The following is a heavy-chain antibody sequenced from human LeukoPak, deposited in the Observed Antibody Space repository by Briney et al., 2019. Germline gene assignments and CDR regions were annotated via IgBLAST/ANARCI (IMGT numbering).Heavy chain of an antibody. CDR1: GLTFSSYA. V-gene: IGHV3-23*01. Sequence: GGSLRLSCVASGLTFSSYAMSWVRQAPGRGLECVSAISGSGCSTYYADAVKGRFTISRDNSKNTLYLQMNSMRAEDTAVYYCAKGGRGWLQTRHTDYWGQGTLVTVSS. CDR3: AKGGRGWLQTRHTDY. J-gene: IGHJ4*02. D-gene: IGHD5-24*01. CDR2: ISGSGCST.